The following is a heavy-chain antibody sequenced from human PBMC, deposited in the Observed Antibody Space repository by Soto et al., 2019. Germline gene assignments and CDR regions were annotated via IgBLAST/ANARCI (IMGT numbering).Heavy chain of an antibody. Sequence: ASVKVSFTASGYTFTSYGISWVRQAPGQGLEWMGWISAYNGNTNYAQKLQGRVTMTTDTSTSTAYMELRSLRSDDTAVYYCARDHPHCSSTSCYEDYYYYYYMDVWGKGTTVTVS. CDR1: GYTFTSYG. D-gene: IGHD2-2*01. J-gene: IGHJ6*03. CDR2: ISAYNGNT. V-gene: IGHV1-18*01. CDR3: ARDHPHCSSTSCYEDYYYYYYMDV.